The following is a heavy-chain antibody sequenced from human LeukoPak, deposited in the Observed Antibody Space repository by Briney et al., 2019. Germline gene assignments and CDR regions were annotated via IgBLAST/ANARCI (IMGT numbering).Heavy chain of an antibody. J-gene: IGHJ4*02. CDR3: ARGQNYYDSSGYLDF. CDR1: GYSISSGYY. D-gene: IGHD3-22*01. V-gene: IGHV4-38-2*02. CDR2: IYHSGST. Sequence: SETLSLTCTVSGYSISSGYYCAWIRQPPGKGLEWIGSIYHSGSTYYNPSLKSRVTISVDTSKNQFSLKLSSVTAADTAVYYCARGQNYYDSSGYLDFWGQGTLVTVSS.